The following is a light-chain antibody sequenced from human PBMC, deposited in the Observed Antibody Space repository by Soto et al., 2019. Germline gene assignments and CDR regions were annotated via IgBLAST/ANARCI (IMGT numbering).Light chain of an antibody. Sequence: QSALTQPASVSGSPGQSITISCTGTSSDVGGYNSVSWYQQHPGKAPNLMISDVSHRPSGDSNRFSGSKSGNTASLTISGLQAEDEADYYCSSYTSSNTYVFGTGTKLTVL. CDR3: SSYTSSNTYV. V-gene: IGLV2-14*01. J-gene: IGLJ1*01. CDR2: DVS. CDR1: SSDVGGYNS.